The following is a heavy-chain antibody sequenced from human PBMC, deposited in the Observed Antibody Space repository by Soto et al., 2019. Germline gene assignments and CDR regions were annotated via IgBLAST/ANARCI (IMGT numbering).Heavy chain of an antibody. CDR3: ASITGTTHYFDY. V-gene: IGHV4-30-4*01. Sequence: SETLSLTCTVSGGSISSGDYYWSWIRQPPGKGLEWIGYVYYSGSTYYNPSLKSRVTISVDTSKNQFSLKLSSVTAADTAVYYRASITGTTHYFDYWGQGTLVTVSS. CDR2: VYYSGST. J-gene: IGHJ4*02. D-gene: IGHD1-7*01. CDR1: GGSISSGDYY.